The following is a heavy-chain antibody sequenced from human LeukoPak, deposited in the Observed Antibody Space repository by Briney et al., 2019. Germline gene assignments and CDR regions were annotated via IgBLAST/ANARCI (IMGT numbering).Heavy chain of an antibody. J-gene: IGHJ4*02. D-gene: IGHD1-26*01. Sequence: GGSLRLSCAASGFTFSGSAMHWVRQASGKGLEWVGRIRSKANSYATAYAASVKGRFTISRDDSKNTAYLQMNSLKTEDTAVYYCARIVGTSSDYWGQGTLVTVSS. CDR1: GFTFSGSA. CDR3: ARIVGTSSDY. CDR2: IRSKANSYAT. V-gene: IGHV3-73*01.